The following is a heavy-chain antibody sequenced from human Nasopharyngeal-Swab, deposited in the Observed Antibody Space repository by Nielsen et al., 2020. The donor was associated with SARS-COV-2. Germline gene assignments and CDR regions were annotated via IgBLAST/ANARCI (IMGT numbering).Heavy chain of an antibody. Sequence: GGSLRFSCAASGFTFDDYGMSWVRQAPGKGLEWVSGINWNGGSTGYADSVKGRFTISRDNAKNSLYLQMNSLRAEDTALYYCASTWIQLWLPHYWGQGTLVTVSS. J-gene: IGHJ4*02. CDR1: GFTFDDYG. CDR3: ASTWIQLWLPHY. CDR2: INWNGGST. V-gene: IGHV3-20*04. D-gene: IGHD5-18*01.